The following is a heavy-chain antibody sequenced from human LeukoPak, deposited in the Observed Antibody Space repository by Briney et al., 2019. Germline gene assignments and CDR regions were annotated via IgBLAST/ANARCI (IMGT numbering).Heavy chain of an antibody. CDR3: ARRYSGYDSREDVY. V-gene: IGHV1-18*01. CDR2: INASNGNT. CDR1: GYTFTSYG. D-gene: IGHD5-12*01. J-gene: IGHJ4*02. Sequence: GASVKVSCKASGYTFTSYGISWVRQAPGQGLEWMGWINASNGNTNYAQKLQGRVTMTTDTSTSTAYMELRSLRSDDTAVYYCARRYSGYDSREDVYWGQGTLVTVSS.